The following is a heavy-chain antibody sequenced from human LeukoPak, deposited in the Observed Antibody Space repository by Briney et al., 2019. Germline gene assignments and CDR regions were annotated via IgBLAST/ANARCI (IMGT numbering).Heavy chain of an antibody. CDR1: GYTLTELS. CDR2: FDPEDGET. D-gene: IGHD3-10*01. Sequence: ASVKVSCKVSGYTLTELSMHWVRQAPGKGLEWMGGFDPEDGETIYAQKFQGRVTMTEDTSTDTAYMELSSLRSEDTAVYYCAAITMVRGVIGYFDYWGQGTLVTVSS. J-gene: IGHJ4*02. V-gene: IGHV1-24*01. CDR3: AAITMVRGVIGYFDY.